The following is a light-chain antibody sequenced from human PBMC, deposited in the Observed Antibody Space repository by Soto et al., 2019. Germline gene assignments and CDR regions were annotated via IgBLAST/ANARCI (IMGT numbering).Light chain of an antibody. J-gene: IGKJ4*01. CDR1: QGVSRN. CDR2: GAS. V-gene: IGKV3-15*01. CDR3: QQYHTWPIT. Sequence: DIVMTPSPATLSVAPGERVTFSCRASQGVSRNLAWYQHKPGQAPRLLISGASIGASGIPARFSGSGSGTEFTLTISSLQSEDCAIYYCQQYHTWPITFGGGTKVEIK.